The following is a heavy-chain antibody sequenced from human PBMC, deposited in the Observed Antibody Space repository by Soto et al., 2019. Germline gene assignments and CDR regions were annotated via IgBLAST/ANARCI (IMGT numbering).Heavy chain of an antibody. V-gene: IGHV1-3*01. Sequence: SVKVSCKASGYTFTSYAMHWVRQAPGQRLEWMGWINAGNGNTKYSQKFQGRVTITRDTSASTAYMELSSLRSEDTAVYYCAREYRYCSSTSCHYYGMDVWGQGTTVTVSS. CDR2: INAGNGNT. CDR3: AREYRYCSSTSCHYYGMDV. D-gene: IGHD2-2*01. J-gene: IGHJ6*02. CDR1: GYTFTSYA.